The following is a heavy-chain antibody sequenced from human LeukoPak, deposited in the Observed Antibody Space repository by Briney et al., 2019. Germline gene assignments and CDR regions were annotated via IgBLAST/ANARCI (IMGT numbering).Heavy chain of an antibody. CDR1: GFTFSSYS. Sequence: GGSLRLSCAASGFTFSSYSMNWVRQAPGKGLEWVSYISSSSSTIYYADSVKGRFTISRDNAKNSLYLLMNSLRAEDTAVYYCARAKTTYYYDSSSGYWGQGTLVTVSS. CDR2: ISSSSSTI. D-gene: IGHD3-22*01. CDR3: ARAKTTYYYDSSSGY. V-gene: IGHV3-48*01. J-gene: IGHJ4*02.